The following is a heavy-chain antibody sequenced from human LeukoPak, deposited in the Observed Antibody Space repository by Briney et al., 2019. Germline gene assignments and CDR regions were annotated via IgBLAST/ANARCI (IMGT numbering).Heavy chain of an antibody. CDR1: GGSISSGGYY. Sequence: SETLSLTCTVSGGSISSGGYYWSWIRQHPGKGLEWIGYIYYSGSTYYNPSLKSRVTISVDTSKNQFSLKLSSVTAADTAVYYCARPPARLRYFDWLLFDYWGQGTLVTVSS. D-gene: IGHD3-9*01. V-gene: IGHV4-31*03. J-gene: IGHJ4*02. CDR3: ARPPARLRYFDWLLFDY. CDR2: IYYSGST.